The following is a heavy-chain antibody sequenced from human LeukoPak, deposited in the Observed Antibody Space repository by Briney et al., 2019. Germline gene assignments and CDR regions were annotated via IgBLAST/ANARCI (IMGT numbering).Heavy chain of an antibody. V-gene: IGHV4-4*07. D-gene: IGHD3-16*01. CDR3: GRDLGLSLDY. J-gene: IGHJ4*02. Sequence: SDTLSLTCTVSGGSISGYYWRWIRQPAGQALECIGRIFSSGSTNYNPSLKGRVTMSVDTSKNQFSLRLSSVTAADTAVYYCGRDLGLSLDYWGQGILVTVSS. CDR2: IFSSGST. CDR1: GGSISGYY.